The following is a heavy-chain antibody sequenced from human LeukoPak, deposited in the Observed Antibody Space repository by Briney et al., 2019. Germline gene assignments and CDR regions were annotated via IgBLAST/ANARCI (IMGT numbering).Heavy chain of an antibody. CDR1: GGSISSSSYY. Sequence: SETLSLTCTVSGGSISSSSYYWGWIREPPGKGLEWIGSIYYSGSPYYNPSLKSRVTISVDTSKKQFSLKLSSVTAADTAVYYCARHVGFITMVRGVINNNWFDPWGQGTLVTVSS. V-gene: IGHV4-39*01. CDR2: IYYSGSP. J-gene: IGHJ5*02. D-gene: IGHD3-10*01. CDR3: ARHVGFITMVRGVINNNWFDP.